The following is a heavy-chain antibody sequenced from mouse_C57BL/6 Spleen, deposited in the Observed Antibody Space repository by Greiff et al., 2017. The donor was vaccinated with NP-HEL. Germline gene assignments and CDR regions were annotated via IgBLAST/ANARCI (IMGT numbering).Heavy chain of an antibody. CDR1: GYTFTSYG. D-gene: IGHD4-1*01. Sequence: VKLVESGAELARPGASVKLSCKASGYTFTSYGISWVKQRTGQGLEWIGEIYPRSGNTYYNEKFKGKATLTADKSSSTAYMELRSLTSEDSAVYFCARNWDVKDYFDYWGQGTTLTVSS. CDR3: ARNWDVKDYFDY. V-gene: IGHV1-81*01. J-gene: IGHJ2*01. CDR2: IYPRSGNT.